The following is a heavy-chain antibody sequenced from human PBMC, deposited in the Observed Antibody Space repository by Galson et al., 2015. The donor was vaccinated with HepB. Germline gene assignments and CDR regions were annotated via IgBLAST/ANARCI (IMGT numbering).Heavy chain of an antibody. J-gene: IGHJ4*02. D-gene: IGHD3-10*01. CDR3: VRDEFDRAGSSWFETSH. CDR1: GFTVSNYY. V-gene: IGHV3-66*03. Sequence: SLRLSCAASGFTVSNYYMTWVRQAPGKGLEWVSVIFKNGRIFHTDSVKCRFSSSRDDSKNTVYLEMNSLRVEDTAGYYCVRDEFDRAGSSWFETSHWGQGTRATVST. CDR2: IFKNGRI.